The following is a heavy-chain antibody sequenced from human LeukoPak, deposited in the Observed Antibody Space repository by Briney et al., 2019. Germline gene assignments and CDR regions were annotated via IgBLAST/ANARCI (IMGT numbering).Heavy chain of an antibody. CDR2: ICHSGST. Sequence: PSETLSLTCAVSGYSISSGYYWGWIRQPPGKGLEWIGSICHSGSTYYNPSLKSRVTISVETSKNQFSLKLSSVTAADTAVYYCARDIVVVPAAPEAFDIWGQGTMVTVSS. D-gene: IGHD2-2*01. CDR1: GYSISSGYY. V-gene: IGHV4-38-2*02. CDR3: ARDIVVVPAAPEAFDI. J-gene: IGHJ3*02.